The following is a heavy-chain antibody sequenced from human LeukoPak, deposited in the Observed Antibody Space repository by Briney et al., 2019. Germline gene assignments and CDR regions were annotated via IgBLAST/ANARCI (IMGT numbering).Heavy chain of an antibody. CDR3: AGRSAYDFWSGSLY. CDR2: IYYSGST. D-gene: IGHD3-3*01. V-gene: IGHV4-39*01. Sequence: SETLSLTCTVSGGSISSSSYYWGWIRQPPGKGLEWIGSIYYSGSTYYNPSLKSRVTISVDTSKNQFSLKLSSVTAADTAVYYCAGRSAYDFWSGSLYWGQGTLVTVSS. J-gene: IGHJ4*02. CDR1: GGSISSSSYY.